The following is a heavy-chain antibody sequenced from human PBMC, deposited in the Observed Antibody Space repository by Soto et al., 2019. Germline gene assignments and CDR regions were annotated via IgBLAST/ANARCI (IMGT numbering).Heavy chain of an antibody. CDR2: MNPNSGNT. V-gene: IGHV1-8*01. J-gene: IGHJ6*02. CDR3: ARGLIVLVPAAPSYYYGMDV. Sequence: ASVKVSCKASGYTFTSYDINWVRQATGQGLEWMGWMNPNSGNTGYAQKFQGRVTMTRNTSISTAYMELSSLRSEDTAVYYCARGLIVLVPAAPSYYYGMDVWGQGTTVTVSS. D-gene: IGHD2-2*01. CDR1: GYTFTSYD.